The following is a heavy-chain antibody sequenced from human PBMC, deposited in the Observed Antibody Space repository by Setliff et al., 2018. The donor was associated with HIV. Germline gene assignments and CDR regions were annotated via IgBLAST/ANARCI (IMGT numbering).Heavy chain of an antibody. D-gene: IGHD6-19*01. CDR3: ARPLEYKSGWSVITGSFNY. V-gene: IGHV3-7*03. CDR1: GFTFSSYW. J-gene: IGHJ4*01. Sequence: GGSLRLSCAASGFTFSSYWMSWVRQAPGKGLEWVANIKQDGSKRSYAGSVKGRITISRDNAKNSLYLQMTNVTAEDTAVYYCARPLEYKSGWSVITGSFNYWGHGTLVTVSS. CDR2: IKQDGSKR.